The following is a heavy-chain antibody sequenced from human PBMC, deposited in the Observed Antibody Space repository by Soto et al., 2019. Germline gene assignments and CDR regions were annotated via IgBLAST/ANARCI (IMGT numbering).Heavy chain of an antibody. Sequence: GASVKVSCKSSGYTFTRYGISWVRQAPGQGLEWMGWISGYNGDTNYAQKFQDRVSMTIDTSTGTAYMELRSLTSVDTAIYYCAKNGQPPYYYYGLDVWG. CDR3: AKNGQPPYYYYGLDV. D-gene: IGHD2-8*01. J-gene: IGHJ6*02. CDR2: ISGYNGDT. CDR1: GYTFTRYG. V-gene: IGHV1-18*01.